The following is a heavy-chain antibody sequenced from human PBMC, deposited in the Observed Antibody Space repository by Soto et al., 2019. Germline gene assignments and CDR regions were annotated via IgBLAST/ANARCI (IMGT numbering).Heavy chain of an antibody. CDR1: RFTFSAYA. J-gene: IGHJ4*02. CDR2: ISYDGSNK. Sequence: QVQLVESGGGVVQPRRSLRLSCAASRFTFSAYAMHWVRQAPGKGLEWVAVISYDGSNKFYADSVKGRFTISRDNSKNTLYLQMNSRPEDTAVYYCAKGGRAYCGGDCRYYFDYWGQGTLVTVSS. CDR3: AKGGRAYCGGDCRYYFDY. D-gene: IGHD2-21*02. V-gene: IGHV3-30*18.